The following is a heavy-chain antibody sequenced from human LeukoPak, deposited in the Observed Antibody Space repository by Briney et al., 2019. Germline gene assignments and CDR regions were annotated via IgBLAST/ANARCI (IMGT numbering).Heavy chain of an antibody. CDR3: ARSSRPSYYGMDV. CDR1: GFTFSSYS. Sequence: GGSLRLSCAASGFTFSSYSMNWVRQAPGEGLEWVSSISSSSSYIYYADSVKGRFTISRDNAKDSLYLQMNSLRAEDTAVYYCARSSRPSYYGMDVWGQGTTVTVSS. J-gene: IGHJ6*02. CDR2: ISSSSSYI. V-gene: IGHV3-21*01.